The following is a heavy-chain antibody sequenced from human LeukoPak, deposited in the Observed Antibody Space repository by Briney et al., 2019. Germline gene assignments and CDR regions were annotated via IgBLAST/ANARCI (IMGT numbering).Heavy chain of an antibody. CDR3: TSFGSGWYSY. V-gene: IGHV3-73*01. CDR2: IRSKANSYAT. CDR1: GFTFSGSA. D-gene: IGHD6-19*01. Sequence: PGGSLRLSCAASGFTFSGSAMDWVRQASGKGLEWVGRIRSKANSYATAYAASVKGRFTISRDDSKNTAYLQMNSLKTEDTAVYYCTSFGSGWYSYWGQGTLVTVSS. J-gene: IGHJ4*02.